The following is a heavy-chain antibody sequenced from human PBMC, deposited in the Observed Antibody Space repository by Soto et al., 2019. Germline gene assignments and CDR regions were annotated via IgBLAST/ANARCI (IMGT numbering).Heavy chain of an antibody. CDR1: GFTFSSYS. V-gene: IGHV3-21*01. J-gene: IGHJ3*02. CDR2: ISSSSSYI. Sequence: EVQLVESGGGLVKPGGSLRLSCAASGFTFSSYSMHWVRQAPGKGLEWVSSISSSSSYIYYADSVKGRFTISRDNAKNSLYLQMNSLRAEDTAVYYCARDGGYSTTGTPGAFDIWGQGTMVTVSS. D-gene: IGHD1-1*01. CDR3: ARDGGYSTTGTPGAFDI.